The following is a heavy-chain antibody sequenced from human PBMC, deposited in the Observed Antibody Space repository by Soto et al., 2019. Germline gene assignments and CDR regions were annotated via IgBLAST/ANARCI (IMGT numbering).Heavy chain of an antibody. D-gene: IGHD6-13*01. CDR1: GGTFSSYA. CDR2: IIPIFGTA. CDR3: ARDREAAAVRGFDP. Sequence: GASVKVSCKASGGTFSSYAISWVRQAPGQGLEWMGGIIPIFGTANYAQKFQGRVTITADESTSTAYMELSSLRSGDTAVYYCARDREAAAVRGFDPWGQGTLVTVSS. J-gene: IGHJ5*02. V-gene: IGHV1-69*13.